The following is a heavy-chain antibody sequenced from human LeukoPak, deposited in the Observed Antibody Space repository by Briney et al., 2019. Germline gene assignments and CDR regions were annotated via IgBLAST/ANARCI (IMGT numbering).Heavy chain of an antibody. D-gene: IGHD3-22*01. CDR2: ISSSGSTI. CDR3: ARRAMSYDSSGYYFG. V-gene: IGHV3-11*04. Sequence: GGSLRLSCAASGFTFSDYYMSWIRQAPGKGLEWVSYISSSGSTIYYADSVKGRFTISRDNAKNSLYLQMNSLRAEDTAVYYCARRAMSYDSSGYYFGWGQGTLVTVSS. J-gene: IGHJ4*02. CDR1: GFTFSDYY.